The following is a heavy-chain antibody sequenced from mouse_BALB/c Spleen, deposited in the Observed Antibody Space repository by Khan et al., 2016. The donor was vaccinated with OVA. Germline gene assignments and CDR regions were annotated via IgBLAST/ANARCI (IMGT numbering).Heavy chain of an antibody. D-gene: IGHD2-4*01. CDR1: GFSLTTYG. Sequence: QVQLQQSGPGPVQPSQSLSITCTVSGFSLTTYGVHWVRQSPGKGLEWLGVIWSGGSTDYNAPFISRLSISKDSSKSQVFFKMNSLQVNDTAIYYCARNYDYDEGLAYWGQGTLVTVSA. J-gene: IGHJ3*01. CDR3: ARNYDYDEGLAY. V-gene: IGHV2-2*02. CDR2: IWSGGST.